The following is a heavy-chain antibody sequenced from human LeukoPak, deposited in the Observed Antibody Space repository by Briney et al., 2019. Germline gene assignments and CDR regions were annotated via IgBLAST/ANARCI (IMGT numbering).Heavy chain of an antibody. D-gene: IGHD3-22*01. CDR3: AKDHLVVVSTRGQGYYYYYMDV. CDR1: GFTFSSYA. Sequence: PGGSLRLSCVASGFTFSSYAMSWVRQAPGKGLELVSAISVSGGSTYYADSVNGRFTISRDNTKNTLYLQMNSLRAEDTAVYYCAKDHLVVVSTRGQGYYYYYMDVWGKGTTVTVSS. V-gene: IGHV3-23*01. J-gene: IGHJ6*03. CDR2: ISVSGGST.